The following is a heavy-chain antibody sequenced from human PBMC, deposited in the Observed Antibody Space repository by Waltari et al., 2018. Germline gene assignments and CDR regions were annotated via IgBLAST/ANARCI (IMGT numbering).Heavy chain of an antibody. V-gene: IGHV3-15*01. CDR3: TTGKIAAAVSHY. J-gene: IGHJ4*02. D-gene: IGHD6-13*01. CDR1: GFTFSNAC. Sequence: EVQLVESGGGLVKPGGSLRLSCAASGFTFSNACMSWVRQAPGKGLEWVGRIKSKTDGGTTDYAAPVKGRFTISRDDSKNTLYLQMNSLKTEDTAVYYCTTGKIAAAVSHYWGQGTLVTVSS. CDR2: IKSKTDGGTT.